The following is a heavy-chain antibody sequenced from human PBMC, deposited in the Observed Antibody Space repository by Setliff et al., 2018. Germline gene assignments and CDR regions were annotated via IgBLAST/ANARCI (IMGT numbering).Heavy chain of an antibody. J-gene: IGHJ3*02. CDR2: IYYSGST. CDR1: GGSISSSSYY. V-gene: IGHV4-39*07. D-gene: IGHD3-3*01. CDR3: AISTIFGVVSPTPDAFDI. Sequence: SETLSLTCTVSGGSISSSSYYWGWIRQPPGKGLEWIGSIYYSGSTYYNPSLKSRVTISVDTSKNQFSLKLSSVTAADTAVYYCAISTIFGVVSPTPDAFDIWGQGTMVTVSS.